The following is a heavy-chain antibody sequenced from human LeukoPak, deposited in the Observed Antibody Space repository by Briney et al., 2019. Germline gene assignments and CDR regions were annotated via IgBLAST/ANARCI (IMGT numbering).Heavy chain of an antibody. V-gene: IGHV4-59*01. J-gene: IGHJ4*02. CDR2: IYSIGST. D-gene: IGHD3-22*01. CDR3: ARFGDYYESSDYIYFFDY. CDR1: GDSLSSYY. Sequence: SETLSLTCTVSGDSLSSYYWSWVRQPPGKGLEWIGHIYSIGSTNYNPSLKSRVTISVDTSKNQFSLRLRSATAADTAVYYCARFGDYYESSDYIYFFDYWGQGTLVTVSA.